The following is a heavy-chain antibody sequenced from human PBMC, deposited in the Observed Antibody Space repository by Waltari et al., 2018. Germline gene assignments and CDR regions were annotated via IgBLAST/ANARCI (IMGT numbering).Heavy chain of an antibody. CDR1: GGSISSSSYY. J-gene: IGHJ4*02. Sequence: QLQLQESGPGLVKPSETLSLTCTVSGGSISSSSYYWGWIRQPPGKGLEWIGSSYYRGSTYYNPSRKGRVTISVETSKNQFSRKLGSVNAADTAVYYCARHNLIVLMVYAIDYLDYWGQGTLVTVSS. D-gene: IGHD2-8*01. CDR3: ARHNLIVLMVYAIDYLDY. V-gene: IGHV4-39*01. CDR2: SYYRGST.